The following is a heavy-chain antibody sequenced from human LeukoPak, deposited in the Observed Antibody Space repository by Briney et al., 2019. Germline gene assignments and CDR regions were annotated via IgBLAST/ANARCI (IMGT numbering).Heavy chain of an antibody. J-gene: IGHJ4*02. CDR2: INPSGGST. Sequence: ASVKVSCKASGYTFTSYYMHWVRQAPGQGLEWMGIINPSGGSTSYAQKFQGGVTMTRDTSTSTVYMELSSLRSEDTAVYYCARDISEIVGAIESDYWGQGTLVTVSS. V-gene: IGHV1-46*03. CDR3: ARDISEIVGAIESDY. D-gene: IGHD1-26*01. CDR1: GYTFTSYY.